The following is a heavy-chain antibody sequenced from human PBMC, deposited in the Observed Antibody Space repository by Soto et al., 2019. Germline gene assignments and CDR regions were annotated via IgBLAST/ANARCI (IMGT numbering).Heavy chain of an antibody. CDR1: GGSISSYY. CDR3: ARALILTGYYIHDAFDI. V-gene: IGHV4-59*01. D-gene: IGHD3-9*01. Sequence: TLSLTCTVSGGSISSYYWSWIRQPPGKGLEWIGYIYYSGSTNYNPSLKSRVTISVDTSKNQFSLKLSSVTAADTAVYYCARALILTGYYIHDAFDIWGQGTMVPVSS. CDR2: IYYSGST. J-gene: IGHJ3*02.